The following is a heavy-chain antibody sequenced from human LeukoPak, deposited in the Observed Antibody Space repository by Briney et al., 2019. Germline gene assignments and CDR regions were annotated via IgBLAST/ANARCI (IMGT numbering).Heavy chain of an antibody. D-gene: IGHD6-13*01. V-gene: IGHV5-51*03. CDR1: GYSFTSYW. CDR3: ARGIAAAGTNFDY. Sequence: GESLTLSCTGSGYSFTSYWIGWVRQMPGKGLEWMGIIYPGDSDTRYSPSFQGQVTISADKSISTAYLQWSSLKASDTAMHYCARGIAAAGTNFDYWGQGTLVTVSS. J-gene: IGHJ4*02. CDR2: IYPGDSDT.